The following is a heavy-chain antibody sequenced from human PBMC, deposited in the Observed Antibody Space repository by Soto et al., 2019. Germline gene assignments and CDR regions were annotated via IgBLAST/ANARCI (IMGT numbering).Heavy chain of an antibody. CDR3: ARDFEGIAAAGNWFDP. Sequence: QVQLVESGGGVVQPGRSLRLSCAASGFTFSSYGVHWVRQAPGKGLEWVAVIWYDGSNKYYADSVKGRFTISRDNSKNTLYLQMNSLRAEDTAVYYCARDFEGIAAAGNWFDPWGQGTLVTVSS. CDR1: GFTFSSYG. J-gene: IGHJ5*02. V-gene: IGHV3-33*01. D-gene: IGHD6-13*01. CDR2: IWYDGSNK.